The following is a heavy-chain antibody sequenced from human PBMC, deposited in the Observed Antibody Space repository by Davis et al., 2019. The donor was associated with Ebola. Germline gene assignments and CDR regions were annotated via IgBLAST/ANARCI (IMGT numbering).Heavy chain of an antibody. CDR1: GYTLTSQY. CDR2: INPSEGST. D-gene: IGHD4-17*01. Sequence: AASVKVSCKASGYTLTSQYIHWVRQAPVQGLEWMGIINPSEGSTDYAQKFQGWVTMTRDTSISTAYMELSSLKSDDTAVYYCAREGAAQGYGDYGLGYYYYYGMDVWGQGTTVTVSS. CDR3: AREGAAQGYGDYGLGYYYYYGMDV. V-gene: IGHV1-46*01. J-gene: IGHJ6*02.